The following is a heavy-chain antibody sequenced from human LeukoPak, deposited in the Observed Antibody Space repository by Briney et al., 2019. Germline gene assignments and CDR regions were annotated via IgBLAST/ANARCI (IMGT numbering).Heavy chain of an antibody. J-gene: IGHJ6*02. Sequence: SETLSLTCAVSGGSISSSNWWSWVRQPPGKGLEWIGEIYHSGSTNYNPSLKSRVTISVDKSKNQFSLKLSSVTAADTAVYYCARDRIAAAGPHFYYYGMDVWGQGTTVTVSS. CDR3: ARDRIAAAGPHFYYYGMDV. V-gene: IGHV4-4*02. D-gene: IGHD6-13*01. CDR1: GGSISSSNW. CDR2: IYHSGST.